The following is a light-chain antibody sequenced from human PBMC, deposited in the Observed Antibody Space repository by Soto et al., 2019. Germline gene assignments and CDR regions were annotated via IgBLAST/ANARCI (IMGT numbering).Light chain of an antibody. CDR1: QSVSSSY. V-gene: IGKV3-20*01. Sequence: EIVLTQSPGTLSLSPGERATLSCRASQSVSSSYLAWYQQKPGQAPRLLIYGASIRATGIPDRFSGSGSGTDVTLTISRLEPEDFAVYYCQQYGSVFTFGPGTKVDIK. CDR3: QQYGSVFT. J-gene: IGKJ3*01. CDR2: GAS.